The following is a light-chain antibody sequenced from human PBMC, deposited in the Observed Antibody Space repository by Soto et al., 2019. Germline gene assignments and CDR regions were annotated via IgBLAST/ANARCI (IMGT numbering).Light chain of an antibody. J-gene: IGKJ3*01. V-gene: IGKV1-9*01. Sequence: DLQLTQSPSFLSASVGDRVTLTCRASQGIGSFLAWYQQKPGKAPRLLISAASTLQSGVPSRFSGSGSGTEFTLTISSLQPEDFATYFCQQVNSYLPITFDPGTKVDIK. CDR1: QGIGSF. CDR2: AAS. CDR3: QQVNSYLPIT.